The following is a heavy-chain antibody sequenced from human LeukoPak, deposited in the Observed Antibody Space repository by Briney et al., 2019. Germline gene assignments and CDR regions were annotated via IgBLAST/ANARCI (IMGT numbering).Heavy chain of an antibody. CDR3: ARPTLTSRFFFQH. CDR1: GGTFITYA. CDR2: IIPILGIA. J-gene: IGHJ1*01. Sequence: GASVKVSCKASGGTFITYAINWVRQAPGQGLEWMGRIIPILGIANYAQKFQGRVTITADKSTSTAYMELSSLRSEDTAVYYCARPTLTSRFFFQHWGQGTLVTVSS. D-gene: IGHD2-15*01. V-gene: IGHV1-69*04.